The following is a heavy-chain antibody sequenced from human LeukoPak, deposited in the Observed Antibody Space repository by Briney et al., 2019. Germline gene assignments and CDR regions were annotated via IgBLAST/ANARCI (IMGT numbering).Heavy chain of an antibody. CDR3: ARVLADFWSGYSSWGDGYYFDY. CDR1: GYSISSGYY. CDR2: IYHSGST. V-gene: IGHV4-38-2*02. J-gene: IGHJ4*02. Sequence: SETLSLTCTVSGYSISSGYYWGWIRQPPGKGLEWIGSIYHSGSTYYNPSLKSRDTISVDTSKNQFSLKLSSVTAADTAVYYCARVLADFWSGYSSWGDGYYFDYWGQGTLVTVSS. D-gene: IGHD3-3*01.